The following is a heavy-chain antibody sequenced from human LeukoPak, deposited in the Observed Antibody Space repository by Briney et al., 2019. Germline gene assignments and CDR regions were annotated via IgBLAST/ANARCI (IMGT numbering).Heavy chain of an antibody. D-gene: IGHD2-2*01. CDR2: MNPNSGNT. Sequence: ASVKVSCKASGYTFTSYDINWVRQATGQGLEWMGWMNPNSGNTGYAQKFQGRVTMTRNTSISTAYMELSSLRSDDTAVYYCARDSLYCSSTSCYGLLDYYYYYGMDVWGQGTTVTVSS. CDR1: GYTFTSYD. J-gene: IGHJ6*02. CDR3: ARDSLYCSSTSCYGLLDYYYYYGMDV. V-gene: IGHV1-8*01.